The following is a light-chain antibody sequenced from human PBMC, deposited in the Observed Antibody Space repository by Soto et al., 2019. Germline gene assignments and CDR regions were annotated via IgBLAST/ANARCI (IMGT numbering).Light chain of an antibody. J-gene: IGKJ2*01. Sequence: DILMTQSPSTLSASVGDRVTISCRASQSISSSLAWYQQKPGKAPKLLIFAASTLHSGVPSRFSGSGSGTDFTLTITSLQPEDFATYYCQQGSSAPFTFGPGTQLEV. V-gene: IGKV1-39*01. CDR3: QQGSSAPFT. CDR1: QSISSS. CDR2: AAS.